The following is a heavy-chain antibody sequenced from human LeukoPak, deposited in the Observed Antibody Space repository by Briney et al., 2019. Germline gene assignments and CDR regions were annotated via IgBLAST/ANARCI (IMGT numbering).Heavy chain of an antibody. CDR2: IIPIFGTA. D-gene: IGHD6-19*01. V-gene: IGHV1-69*13. CDR1: GGTFSSYA. CDR3: AREKYSSGWWDYYGMDV. J-gene: IGHJ6*02. Sequence: SVKVSCKASGGTFSSYAISWVRQAPGQGLEWMGGIIPIFGTANYAQKFQGRVTITADESTSTAYMELSSLRSEDTAVYYCAREKYSSGWWDYYGMDVWGQGTTITVSS.